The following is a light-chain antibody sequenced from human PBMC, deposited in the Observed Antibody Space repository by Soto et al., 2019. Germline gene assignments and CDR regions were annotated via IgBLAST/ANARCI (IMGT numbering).Light chain of an antibody. Sequence: EIVLMQSPCTLSLSPVERATLSCRASQTLRRTYIAWYQQKPGQAPRVLIYGASKRATGIPDRFSGSGSGTDFSLTISRLEPEDFAVYYCHQYDNAPQTYGQGTKVDIK. CDR1: QTLRRTY. CDR3: HQYDNAPQT. V-gene: IGKV3-20*01. CDR2: GAS. J-gene: IGKJ2*01.